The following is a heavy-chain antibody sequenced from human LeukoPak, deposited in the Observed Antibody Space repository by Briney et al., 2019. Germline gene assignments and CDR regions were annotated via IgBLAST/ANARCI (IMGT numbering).Heavy chain of an antibody. CDR3: ARELVTAGHWYFDL. Sequence: GGPLRLSCAASGFTFTNQDMHGVRQPTGKGLEWVSSIGTAGDTNYPGSVKGRFTTSRDNAKNSLYLQMNSLRDGDTAVYYCARELVTAGHWYFDLWGRGTLVTVS. V-gene: IGHV3-13*04. D-gene: IGHD2-2*01. J-gene: IGHJ2*01. CDR1: GFTFTNQD. CDR2: IGTAGDT.